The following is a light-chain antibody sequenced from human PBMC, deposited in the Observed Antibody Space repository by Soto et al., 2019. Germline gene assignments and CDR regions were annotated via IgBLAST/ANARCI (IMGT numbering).Light chain of an antibody. V-gene: IGKV4-1*01. Sequence: DIMMTQSPDSLAVSLGERATINCKSSQSVLYSSNNKNYLAWYQQKPGQPPKLLIYWASTRESGVPDRFSGSGSWTDFTLTISSLQAEDVAVSYCQQYYSTPLYTFGQGTKLEIK. J-gene: IGKJ2*01. CDR1: QSVLYSSNNKNY. CDR3: QQYYSTPLYT. CDR2: WAS.